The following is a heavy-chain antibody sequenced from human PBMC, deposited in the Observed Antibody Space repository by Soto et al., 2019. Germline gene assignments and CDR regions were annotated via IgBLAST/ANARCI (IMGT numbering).Heavy chain of an antibody. V-gene: IGHV1-69*13. D-gene: IGHD7-27*01. CDR3: AWTGTGDPTLFDY. CDR1: GGTFSSYA. CDR2: IIPIFGTA. Sequence: ASVKVSCKASGGTFSSYAISWVRQAPGQGLEWMGGIIPIFGTANYAQKFQGRVTITADESTSTAYMELSSLRSEDTAVYYCAWTGTGDPTLFDYWGQGTLVTVSS. J-gene: IGHJ4*02.